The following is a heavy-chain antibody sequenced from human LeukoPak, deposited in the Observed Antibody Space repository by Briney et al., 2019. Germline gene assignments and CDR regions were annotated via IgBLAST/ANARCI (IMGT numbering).Heavy chain of an antibody. CDR2: INPNSGDT. Sequence: ASVKVSCKASGYSFTGYYLHWVRQAPGQGLEWMGRINPNSGDTNYAQKFQGRVTLTRDTSTSTAYMQLSRLTSDDTAVYYCTSNVGGSPGDYWGQGTLVTVSS. J-gene: IGHJ4*02. D-gene: IGHD2-15*01. CDR3: TSNVGGSPGDY. CDR1: GYSFTGYY. V-gene: IGHV1-2*06.